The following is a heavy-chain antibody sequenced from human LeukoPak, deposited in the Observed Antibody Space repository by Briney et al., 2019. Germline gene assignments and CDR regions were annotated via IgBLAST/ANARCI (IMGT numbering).Heavy chain of an antibody. CDR1: EYSFTSYW. J-gene: IGHJ3*02. CDR2: IYPGDSDT. CDR3: ARHMDTYYDFWSGERSGAFDI. Sequence: GESLKISCKGSEYSFTSYWIGWVRQMPGKGLEWMGIIYPGDSDTRYSPSFQGQVTISADKSISTAYLQWSSLKASDTAMYYCARHMDTYYDFWSGERSGAFDIWGQGTMVTVSS. V-gene: IGHV5-51*01. D-gene: IGHD3-3*01.